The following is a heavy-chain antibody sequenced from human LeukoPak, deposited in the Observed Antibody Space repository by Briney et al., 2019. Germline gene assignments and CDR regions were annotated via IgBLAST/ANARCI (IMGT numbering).Heavy chain of an antibody. Sequence: GGSLRLSCAASGFTVSSNYMSWVRQAPGKGLEWVSVIYSGGSTYYADSVKGRFTISRDNSKNTLYLQMDSLRADDTAVYYCARTPEYYYMDVWGKGTTVTVSS. J-gene: IGHJ6*03. V-gene: IGHV3-53*01. CDR3: ARTPEYYYMDV. CDR2: IYSGGST. D-gene: IGHD1-14*01. CDR1: GFTVSSNY.